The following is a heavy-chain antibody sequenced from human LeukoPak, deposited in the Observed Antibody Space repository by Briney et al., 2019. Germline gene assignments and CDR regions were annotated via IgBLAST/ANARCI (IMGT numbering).Heavy chain of an antibody. D-gene: IGHD1-1*01. Sequence: ASVKVSCKASGYTFTSYYMHWVRQAPGQGLEWMGIINPSGGSTSYAQKFQGRVTMTRDTSTSTVCMELSSLRSEDTAVYYCARGLEPFTGYYYYYYMDVWGKGTTVTVSS. CDR3: ARGLEPFTGYYYYYYMDV. CDR1: GYTFTSYY. V-gene: IGHV1-46*01. CDR2: INPSGGST. J-gene: IGHJ6*03.